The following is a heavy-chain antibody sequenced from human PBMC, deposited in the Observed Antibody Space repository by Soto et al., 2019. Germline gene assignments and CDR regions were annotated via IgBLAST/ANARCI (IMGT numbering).Heavy chain of an antibody. CDR1: GFTFRSYA. CDR2: ISYDGTNQ. CDR3: ARGRGFIHYFEY. V-gene: IGHV3-30-3*01. J-gene: IGHJ4*02. D-gene: IGHD3-10*01. Sequence: QVRLLESGGGVVRPGRSLRLSCTASGFTFRSYAMHWVRQAPGKGLEWVTLISYDGTNQYYADSVKGRFTISRDKSKNTLFLHIRALRAADTAVYYCARGRGFIHYFEYWGQGTLVTVSS.